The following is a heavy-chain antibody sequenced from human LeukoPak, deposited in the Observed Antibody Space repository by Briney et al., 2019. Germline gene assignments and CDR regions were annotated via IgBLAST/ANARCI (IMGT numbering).Heavy chain of an antibody. J-gene: IGHJ4*02. CDR3: ARILDSGWTDY. CDR1: GGSISSYH. Sequence: SETLSLTCTVSGGSISSYHWSWIRQPPGKGLEWIGSIYYSGSTYYNPSLKSRVTISVDTSKNQFSLKLSSVTAADTAVYYCARILDSGWTDYWGQGTLVTVSS. V-gene: IGHV4-59*05. D-gene: IGHD6-19*01. CDR2: IYYSGST.